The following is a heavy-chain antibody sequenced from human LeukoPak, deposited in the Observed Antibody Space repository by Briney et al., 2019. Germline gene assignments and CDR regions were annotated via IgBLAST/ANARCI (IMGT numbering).Heavy chain of an antibody. CDR1: GGTFSSSA. CDR3: ARGGPGWPGYCSSTSCFYYYYYMDV. J-gene: IGHJ6*03. Sequence: ASVKVSCKASGGTFSSSAICWVRQAPGQGLEWMGRIIPILGIANNAQKFQGRVTITADKSTSTAYMELSSLRSEDTAVYYCARGGPGWPGYCSSTSCFYYYYYMDVWGKGTTVTVSS. CDR2: IIPILGIA. D-gene: IGHD2-2*01. V-gene: IGHV1-69*04.